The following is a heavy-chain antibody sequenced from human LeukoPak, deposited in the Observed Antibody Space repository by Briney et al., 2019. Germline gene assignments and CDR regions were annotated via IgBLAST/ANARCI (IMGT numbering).Heavy chain of an antibody. CDR1: GFTFRSYA. J-gene: IGHJ4*02. D-gene: IGHD6-19*01. V-gene: IGHV3-23*01. CDR2: ISGSGGDT. CDR3: AKTTAGCSSGRSPGWPIDY. Sequence: PGGSLRLSCAASGFTFRSYAIYWVRQAPGKGLEWVSGISGSGGDTYFADSVKGRFTISRDNSKNTVFLQMDSLRAEDTAVYYCAKTTAGCSSGRSPGWPIDYWGQGTLVTVSS.